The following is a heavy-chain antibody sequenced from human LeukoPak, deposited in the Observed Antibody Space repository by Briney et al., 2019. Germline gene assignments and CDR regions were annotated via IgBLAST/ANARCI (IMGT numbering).Heavy chain of an antibody. V-gene: IGHV3-23*01. D-gene: IGHD3-16*01. J-gene: IGHJ3*02. Sequence: GGSLRLSCAASGCTFSSYAMSWVRQAPGKGLERVSAISGSGGSTYYADSVKGRFTISRDNSKNTLYLQMHSLRAEDTAVYYCAKGTLGGSSIWGQGTMVTVSS. CDR2: ISGSGGST. CDR3: AKGTLGGSSI. CDR1: GCTFSSYA.